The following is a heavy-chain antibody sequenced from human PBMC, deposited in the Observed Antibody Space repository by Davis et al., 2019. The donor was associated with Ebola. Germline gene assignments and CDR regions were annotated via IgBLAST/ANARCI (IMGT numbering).Heavy chain of an antibody. CDR2: ISSSGSTI. Sequence: GGSLRLSCAASGFTFSDYYMSWIRQAPGKGLEWVSYISSSGSTIYYADSVKGRFTISRDNAKNSLYLQMNSLRAEDTAVYYCARVARLRFLEWLLYGWFDPWGQGTLVTVSS. CDR3: ARVARLRFLEWLLYGWFDP. CDR1: GFTFSDYY. D-gene: IGHD3-3*01. V-gene: IGHV3-11*04. J-gene: IGHJ5*02.